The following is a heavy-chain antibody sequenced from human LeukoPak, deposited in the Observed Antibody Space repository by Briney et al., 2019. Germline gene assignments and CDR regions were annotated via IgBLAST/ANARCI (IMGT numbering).Heavy chain of an antibody. CDR2: MNPNSGHT. CDR3: AMYHYDSSGPYVGAFDI. J-gene: IGHJ3*02. D-gene: IGHD3-22*01. Sequence: ASVKVSCKASGYTFTSHDVNWLRQATGQGLEWLGWMNPNSGHTGFAQKFQGRVAMTRDTSISTAYMELSSLRSEDTAMYYCAMYHYDSSGPYVGAFDIWGQGTMVTVSS. CDR1: GYTFTSHD. V-gene: IGHV1-8*01.